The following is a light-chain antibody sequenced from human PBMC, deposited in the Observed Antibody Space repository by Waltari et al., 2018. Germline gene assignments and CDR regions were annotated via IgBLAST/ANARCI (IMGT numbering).Light chain of an antibody. Sequence: DIQMTQSPSSLSASVGDRVTITCRASQGISNSLAWYQQKPGKAPKLLLYAASTLESGVPSRFSGSGSGTDYTLTISRLQPEDFATYYCQQYYSIPPVTFGPGTRVDFK. J-gene: IGKJ3*01. CDR1: QGISNS. CDR3: QQYYSIPPVT. CDR2: AAS. V-gene: IGKV1-NL1*01.